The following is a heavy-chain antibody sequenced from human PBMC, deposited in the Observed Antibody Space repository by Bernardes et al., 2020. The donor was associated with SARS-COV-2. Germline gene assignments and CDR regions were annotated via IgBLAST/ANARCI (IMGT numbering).Heavy chain of an antibody. CDR3: ARLISPYVGYCSGGSCYGPGVEWYFDL. J-gene: IGHJ2*01. CDR2: IYYSGST. D-gene: IGHD2-15*01. CDR1: GGSISSSSYY. V-gene: IGHV4-39*01. Sequence: SETLSLTCTVSGGSISSSSYYWGWIRQPPGKGLEWIGSIYYSGSTYYNPSLKSRVTISVDTSKNQFSLKLSSVTAADTAVYYCARLISPYVGYCSGGSCYGPGVEWYFDLWGRGTLVTVSS.